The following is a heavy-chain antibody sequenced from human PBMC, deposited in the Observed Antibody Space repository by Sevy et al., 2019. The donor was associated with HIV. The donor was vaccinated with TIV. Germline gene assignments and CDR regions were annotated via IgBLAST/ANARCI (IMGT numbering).Heavy chain of an antibody. V-gene: IGHV3-30-3*01. D-gene: IGHD6-13*01. CDR2: ISYDGSNK. CDR1: GFTFSSYA. CDR3: ARDPIAAAGTFYFDY. Sequence: GGSLRLSCAASGFTFSSYAMHWVRQAPGKGLEWVAVISYDGSNKYYADSVKGGFTISRDNSKNTLYLQMNSLRAEDTAVYYCARDPIAAAGTFYFDYWGQGTLVTVSS. J-gene: IGHJ4*02.